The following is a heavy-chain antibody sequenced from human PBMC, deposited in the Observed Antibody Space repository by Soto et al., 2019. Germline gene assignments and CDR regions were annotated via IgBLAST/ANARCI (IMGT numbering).Heavy chain of an antibody. Sequence: EVQLVESGGAIVQPGGSLRLSCATSGFTFSSYPIHWVRQAPGKGPGWVSRITEDGSGTTYADSVKGSFTVTRDNAKNTMYLQMSGLGAEDTAVYHCGRGTNGWRGMDYWGQGTLVTVSS. CDR2: ITEDGSGT. V-gene: IGHV3-74*01. J-gene: IGHJ4*02. CDR1: GFTFSSYP. CDR3: GRGTNGWRGMDY. D-gene: IGHD2-8*01.